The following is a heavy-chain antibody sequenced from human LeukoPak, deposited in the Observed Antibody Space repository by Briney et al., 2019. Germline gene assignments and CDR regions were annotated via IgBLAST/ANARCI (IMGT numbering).Heavy chain of an antibody. CDR2: ISGSGGST. J-gene: IGHJ4*02. CDR3: AHWGSLGAFDY. CDR1: GFTFAGYA. V-gene: IGHV3-23*01. Sequence: PGGSLRLSCAASGFTFAGYAMTWVRQAPGKGLEWVSLISGSGGSTYYADVVKGRFTISRDDSKNALYLRMNSLRAEDTAVYYCAHWGSLGAFDYWGQGTLVTVSS. D-gene: IGHD3-16*01.